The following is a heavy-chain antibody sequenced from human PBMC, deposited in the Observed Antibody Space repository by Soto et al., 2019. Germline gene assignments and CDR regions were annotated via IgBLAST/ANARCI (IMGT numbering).Heavy chain of an antibody. CDR2: MNTANGNT. CDR3: ARDRRKGWDINAFDV. J-gene: IGHJ3*01. D-gene: IGHD1-26*01. Sequence: ASVKVSCKASGYTFTSYAIYWVRLAPGQRPEWMGWMNTANGNTKYSQRFQGRVTMTRDTSASTAYMELNSLRSEDTAVYYCARDRRKGWDINAFDVWGQGTMVTVSS. CDR1: GYTFTSYA. V-gene: IGHV1-3*04.